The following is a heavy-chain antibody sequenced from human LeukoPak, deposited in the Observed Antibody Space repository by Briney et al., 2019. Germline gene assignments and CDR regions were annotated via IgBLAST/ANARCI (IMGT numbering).Heavy chain of an antibody. V-gene: IGHV3-23*01. CDR2: ISGSASIT. CDR3: ATGAASIGWLSHDH. CDR1: GFTFSSFS. D-gene: IGHD2-15*01. J-gene: IGHJ4*02. Sequence: GGSQRLSCAASGFTFSSFSMSWVRQPPGKGLEWVSDISGSASITKYADSVKGRFIISRDNSKNTLFLQMNSLTAEDTAVYYCATGAASIGWLSHDHWGQGTLVTVSS.